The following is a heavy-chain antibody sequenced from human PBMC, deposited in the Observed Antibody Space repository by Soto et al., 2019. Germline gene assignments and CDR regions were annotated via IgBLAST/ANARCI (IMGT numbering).Heavy chain of an antibody. CDR3: ARDGSGYCSSTSCYERTFDY. Sequence: GGSLRVSCAASGFTFSSYAMHWVRQSPGKGLEWVAVISYDGSNKYYADSVRGRFTISRDNSKNTLYLQMNSLRAEDTAVYYCARDGSGYCSSTSCYERTFDYWGQGTLVTVSS. D-gene: IGHD2-2*01. V-gene: IGHV3-30-3*01. CDR1: GFTFSSYA. CDR2: ISYDGSNK. J-gene: IGHJ4*02.